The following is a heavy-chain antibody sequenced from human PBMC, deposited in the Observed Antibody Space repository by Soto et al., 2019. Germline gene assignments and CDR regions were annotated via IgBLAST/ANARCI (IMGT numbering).Heavy chain of an antibody. V-gene: IGHV1-69*19. CDR2: ISPMFGAA. CDR3: ARELQAHTPAFVY. J-gene: IGHJ4*02. CDR1: GGTFNTYA. Sequence: QVQLVQSGAEMKKPGSSVKVSCQSSGGTFNTYAMNWVRQAPGQGPEWMGDISPMFGAANYAPKFQGRASIAADESTGRSYMLLSSWTSEVTARYSCARELQAHTPAFVYWGQGTLVTVSS.